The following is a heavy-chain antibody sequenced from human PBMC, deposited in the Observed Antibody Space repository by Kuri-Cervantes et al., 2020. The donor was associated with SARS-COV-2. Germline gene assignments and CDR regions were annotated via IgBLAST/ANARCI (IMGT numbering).Heavy chain of an antibody. V-gene: IGHV4-34*01. J-gene: IGHJ6*02. CDR3: AGGYATRPNYYYGMDV. Sequence: SQTLSLTCAVYGGSFGGYYWSWIRQPPGKGLEWIGEINHSGSTNYNPSLKSRVTISVDTSKNQFSLKLSSVNAADTAVYYCAGGYATRPNYYYGMDVWGQGTTVTVSS. CDR1: GGSFGGYY. CDR2: INHSGST. D-gene: IGHD2-8*01.